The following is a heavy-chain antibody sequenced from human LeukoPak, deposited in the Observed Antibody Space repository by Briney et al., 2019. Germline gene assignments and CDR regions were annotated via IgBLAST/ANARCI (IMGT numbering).Heavy chain of an antibody. J-gene: IGHJ4*02. Sequence: GGSLRLSCAASGFTFSTYSMNWVRQAPGKGLEWVSTISGSGGGTYYADSVKGRLTTSRDDSKNTLYLQMNSLRADDTAVYYCAKDLGRYRNNFFDYWGQGNLVTVSS. CDR3: AKDLGRYRNNFFDY. CDR2: ISGSGGGT. V-gene: IGHV3-23*01. D-gene: IGHD1-26*01. CDR1: GFTFSTYS.